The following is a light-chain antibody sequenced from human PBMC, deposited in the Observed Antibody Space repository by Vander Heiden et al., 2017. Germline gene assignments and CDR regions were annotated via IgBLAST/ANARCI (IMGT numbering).Light chain of an antibody. CDR1: RSDVGSSNL. CDR2: EVS. J-gene: IGLJ2*01. CDR3: CSYAGSSSVI. Sequence: QSALTQPASVSGSPGQSITISCTGTRSDVGSSNLVSWYQQHPGKAPKLVIYEVSKRPSGVSNRFSGSKSGNTASLTISGLQADDEADYYCCSYAGSSSVIFGGGTKVTVL. V-gene: IGLV2-23*02.